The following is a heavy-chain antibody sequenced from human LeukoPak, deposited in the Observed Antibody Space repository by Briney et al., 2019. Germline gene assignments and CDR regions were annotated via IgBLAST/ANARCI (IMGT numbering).Heavy chain of an antibody. CDR1: GYSFTSYD. CDR2: MNPKSGYT. CDR3: ARAPGGISQGWYAG. J-gene: IGHJ4*02. D-gene: IGHD2-8*01. V-gene: IGHV1-8*01. Sequence: GASVKVSCKASGYSFTSYDIYWVRQASGQGLDWMGWMNPKSGYTGFAQKFQGRVTMTRTTSITTAYMELSSLRSEDTAVYYCARAPGGISQGWYAGWGQGTLVTVSS.